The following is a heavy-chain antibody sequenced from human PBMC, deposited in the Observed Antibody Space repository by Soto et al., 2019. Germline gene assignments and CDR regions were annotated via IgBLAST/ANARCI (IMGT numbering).Heavy chain of an antibody. V-gene: IGHV3-23*01. Sequence: GGSLRLSCAASGFNFSSYAMSWVRQAPGKGLEWVSAISGSGGSTYYADSVKGRFTISRDNSKNTLYLQMNSLRAEDTAVYYCAKDSSSLRYFDWLSPGAFDIWGQGTMVTVSS. CDR2: ISGSGGST. CDR1: GFNFSSYA. J-gene: IGHJ3*02. D-gene: IGHD3-9*01. CDR3: AKDSSSLRYFDWLSPGAFDI.